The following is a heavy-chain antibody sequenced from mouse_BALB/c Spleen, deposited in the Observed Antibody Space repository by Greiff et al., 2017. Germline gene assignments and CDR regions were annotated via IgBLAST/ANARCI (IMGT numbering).Heavy chain of an antibody. Sequence: EVQLQQSGAELVKPGASVKLSCTASGFNIKDTYMHWVKQRPEQGLEWIGRIDPANGNTKYDPKFQGKATITADTSSNTAYLQLSSLTSEDTAVYYCARDDYGAYFVDYWGQGTTLTVSS. V-gene: IGHV14-3*02. CDR1: GFNIKDTY. D-gene: IGHD2-4*01. CDR3: ARDDYGAYFVDY. CDR2: IDPANGNT. J-gene: IGHJ2*01.